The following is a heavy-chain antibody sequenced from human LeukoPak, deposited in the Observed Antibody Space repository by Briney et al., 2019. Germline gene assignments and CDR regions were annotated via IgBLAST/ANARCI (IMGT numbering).Heavy chain of an antibody. Sequence: SETLSLTCAVYGGSFSGYYWSWIRQPPGKGLEWIGEINHSGSTNYNPSLKSRVTISVDTSKNQFSLKLSSVTAADTAVYYCARVGSYGYFPYYYYMDVWGKGTTVTVSS. CDR2: INHSGST. CDR1: GGSFSGYY. J-gene: IGHJ6*03. CDR3: ARVGSYGYFPYYYYMDV. D-gene: IGHD5-18*01. V-gene: IGHV4-34*01.